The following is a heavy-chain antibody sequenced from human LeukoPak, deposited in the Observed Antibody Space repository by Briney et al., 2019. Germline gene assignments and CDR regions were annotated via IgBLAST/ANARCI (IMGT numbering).Heavy chain of an antibody. J-gene: IGHJ4*02. D-gene: IGHD3-22*01. CDR1: GGSFSGYY. Sequence: SETLSLTCAVYGGSFSGYYWSWIRQPPGKGLEWIGEITHSGSTNYNPSLKSRVTISVDTSKNQFSLKLSSVTAADTAVYYCARGSRFGYYYDSSGYYWTPLPYFDYWGQGTLVTVSS. V-gene: IGHV4-34*01. CDR3: ARGSRFGYYYDSSGYYWTPLPYFDY. CDR2: ITHSGST.